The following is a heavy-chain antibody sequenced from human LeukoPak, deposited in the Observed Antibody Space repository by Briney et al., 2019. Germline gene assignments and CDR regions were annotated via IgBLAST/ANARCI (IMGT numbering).Heavy chain of an antibody. Sequence: GGSLRLSCAASGFTFSSYWMHWVRQAPGKGLVWVSRINSDGSSTSYADSVKGRFTISRDNAKNTLYLQMNSLRAEDTAVYYCARDSIYCSSTSCYTSARYYGMGVWGQGTTVPVSS. D-gene: IGHD2-2*02. CDR1: GFTFSSYW. CDR3: ARDSIYCSSTSCYTSARYYGMGV. J-gene: IGHJ6*02. CDR2: INSDGSST. V-gene: IGHV3-74*01.